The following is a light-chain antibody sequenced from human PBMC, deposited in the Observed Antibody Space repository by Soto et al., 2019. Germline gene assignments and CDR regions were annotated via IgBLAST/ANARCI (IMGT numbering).Light chain of an antibody. CDR1: QSVLYSSNNKNY. CDR2: WAS. Sequence: DFVMTPSPDSLAVSLGARATINCKSSQSVLYSSNNKNYLAWYQQKPGQPPKLLIYWASTRESGVPDRFSGSGSGTDFTLTISSLQAEDVAVYYCQQYYSTPITFGQGTRLEIK. J-gene: IGKJ5*01. CDR3: QQYYSTPIT. V-gene: IGKV4-1*01.